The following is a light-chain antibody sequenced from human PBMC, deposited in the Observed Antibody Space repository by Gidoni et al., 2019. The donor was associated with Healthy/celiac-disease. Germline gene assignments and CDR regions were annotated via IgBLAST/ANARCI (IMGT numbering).Light chain of an antibody. CDR2: EVS. CDR1: SSDVGGYNY. Sequence: QSALTQPAAVSGSTGQSMTISCTGTSSDVGGYNYVSWYQQHPGKAPKLMIYEVSNRPSGCSNRFSGSQSRNTASLTISGLHAEDEADYYCSSYTSSSTLVFGGGTKLTVL. CDR3: SSYTSSSTLV. V-gene: IGLV2-14*01. J-gene: IGLJ2*01.